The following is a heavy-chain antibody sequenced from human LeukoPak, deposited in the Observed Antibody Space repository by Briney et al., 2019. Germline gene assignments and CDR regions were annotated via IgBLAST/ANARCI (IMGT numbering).Heavy chain of an antibody. CDR2: FYYSGNT. Sequence: SETLSLTCTVSSDSISSYYWGWIRQPPGKGLEWIASFYYSGNTYYNPSLKSRITISVDTSKNQFSLKLSSVTAADTAVYYCARHKLGYCSGGSCSFDYWGQGTLVTVSS. J-gene: IGHJ4*02. CDR1: SDSISSYY. CDR3: ARHKLGYCSGGSCSFDY. D-gene: IGHD2-15*01. V-gene: IGHV4-39*01.